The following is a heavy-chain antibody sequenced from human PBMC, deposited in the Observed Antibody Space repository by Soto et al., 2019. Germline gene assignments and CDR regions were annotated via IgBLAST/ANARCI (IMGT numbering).Heavy chain of an antibody. CDR1: GFTFSSYA. CDR2: ISYDGSNK. Sequence: QVQLVESGGGVVQPGRSLRLSCAASGFTFSSYAMHWVRQAPGKGLEWVAVISYDGSNKYYADSVKGRFTISGDNSKNTLHLQMNSLRAEDTAVYYCARDKRDLRFLEWSYYFDYWGQGTLVTVSS. V-gene: IGHV3-30-3*01. J-gene: IGHJ4*02. CDR3: ARDKRDLRFLEWSYYFDY. D-gene: IGHD3-3*01.